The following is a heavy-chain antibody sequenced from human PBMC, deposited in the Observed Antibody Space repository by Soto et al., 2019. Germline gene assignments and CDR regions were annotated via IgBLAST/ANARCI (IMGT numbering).Heavy chain of an antibody. CDR3: ARFVVLTGVFYIDS. CDR2: IYYSATT. Sequence: PSETRSLTCNVSVYSISSGGYYCTWIRRHPGKGLEWIGHIYYSATTLYSPSLKSRLSISIDTSENYFSLKLTSVTAADTAIYYCARFVVLTGVFYIDSWGQGTLVTVSS. V-gene: IGHV4-31*03. D-gene: IGHD2-21*02. J-gene: IGHJ4*02. CDR1: VYSISSGGYY.